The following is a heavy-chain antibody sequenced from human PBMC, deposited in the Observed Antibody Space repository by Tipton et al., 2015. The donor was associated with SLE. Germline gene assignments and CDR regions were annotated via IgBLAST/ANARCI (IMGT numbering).Heavy chain of an antibody. CDR2: INHSGST. CDR3: TRGPYCSVDSCYRGMDV. D-gene: IGHD2-15*01. V-gene: IGHV4-34*01. Sequence: TLSLTCTVSGGSVGNYYWSWIRQPPGKGLEWIGEINHSGSTNYNPSLKSRVTISVDTSKNQFSLNLRSVTAADTAVYYCTRGPYCSVDSCYRGMDVWGQGTTVTVSS. CDR1: GGSVGNYY. J-gene: IGHJ6*02.